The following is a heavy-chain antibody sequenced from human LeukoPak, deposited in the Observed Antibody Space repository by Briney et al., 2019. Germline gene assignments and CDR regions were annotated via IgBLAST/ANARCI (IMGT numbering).Heavy chain of an antibody. J-gene: IGHJ3*02. Sequence: PTETLSLTCTVSGGSISSGSYYWSWIRQPAGKGLEWIGRIYTSGSTNYNPSLKSRVTMSVDTSKNQFSLKLSSVTAADTAVYYCARDTRGARDIVVVPAAYDAFDIWGQGTMVTVSS. CDR1: GGSISSGSYY. D-gene: IGHD2-2*01. CDR2: IYTSGST. V-gene: IGHV4-61*02. CDR3: ARDTRGARDIVVVPAAYDAFDI.